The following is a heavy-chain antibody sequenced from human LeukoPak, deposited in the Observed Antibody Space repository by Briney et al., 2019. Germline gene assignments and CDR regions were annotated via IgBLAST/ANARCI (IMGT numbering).Heavy chain of an antibody. CDR1: GSTCGDYA. J-gene: IGHJ4*02. CDR3: TRYGDYVPDYFDY. V-gene: IGHV3-49*03. Sequence: GGSLRLSCTASGSTCGDYAMSWFRQAPGMGLERVGFIRSKAYGGTTEYAASVKGRFIISRDDSKSIAYLQMNSLKTEDTPVYYCTRYGDYVPDYFDYWGQGTLVKVSS. D-gene: IGHD4-17*01. CDR2: IRSKAYGGTT.